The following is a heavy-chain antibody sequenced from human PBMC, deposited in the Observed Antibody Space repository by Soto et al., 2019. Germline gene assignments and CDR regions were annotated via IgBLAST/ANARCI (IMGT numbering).Heavy chain of an antibody. CDR1: GYTFTGYY. J-gene: IGHJ5*02. CDR3: ARDSTVTTEWFDP. V-gene: IGHV1-2*04. D-gene: IGHD4-17*01. Sequence: GASVKVSCKASGYTFTGYYMHWVRQAPGQGLEWMGWINPNSGGTNYAQKFQGWVTMTTDTSTSTAYMELRSLRSDDTAVYYCARDSTVTTEWFDPWGQGTLVTVSS. CDR2: INPNSGGT.